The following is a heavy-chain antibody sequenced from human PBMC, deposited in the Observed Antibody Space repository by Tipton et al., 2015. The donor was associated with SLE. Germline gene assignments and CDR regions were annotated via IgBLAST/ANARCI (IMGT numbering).Heavy chain of an antibody. CDR3: AKSGHSSSYLTTHYFDY. Sequence: SLRLSCAASGFTFSSYAMSWVRQAPGKGLEWVSAISGSGGSTYYADSVKGRFTISRDNSKNTLYLQMNSLRAEDMALYYCAKSGHSSSYLTTHYFDYWGQGTLVTVSS. CDR2: ISGSGGST. CDR1: GFTFSSYA. V-gene: IGHV3-23*01. J-gene: IGHJ4*02. D-gene: IGHD3-22*01.